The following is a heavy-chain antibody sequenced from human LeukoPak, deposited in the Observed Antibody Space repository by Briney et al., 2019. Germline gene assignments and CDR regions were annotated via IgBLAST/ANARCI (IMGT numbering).Heavy chain of an antibody. CDR2: ISSNGGST. CDR1: GFTFSSYA. V-gene: IGHV3-64*01. CDR3: ARGRGLYCSSTSCSSFDY. J-gene: IGHJ4*02. D-gene: IGHD2-2*01. Sequence: GGSLRLSCAASGFTFSSYAMHWVRQAPGKGLEYVSAISSNGGSTYYANSVKVRFTISRDNSKNTLYLQMGSLRAEDMAVYYCARGRGLYCSSTSCSSFDYWGQGTLVTVSP.